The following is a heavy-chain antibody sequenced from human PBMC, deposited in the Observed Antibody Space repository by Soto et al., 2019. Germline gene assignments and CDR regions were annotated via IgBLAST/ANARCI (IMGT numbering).Heavy chain of an antibody. CDR1: GFTFSSYW. V-gene: IGHV3-7*01. D-gene: IGHD5-18*01. J-gene: IGHJ6*02. Sequence: GPSLRLSWAACGFTFSSYWMSWVRQPPGKGLEWVANIKQDGSEKYYADSVKGRFIISRDSSENTLYLQMNSLSVDDTAEYYCPRGYIYNRGLYGMDVWGQGTTVTVSS. CDR2: IKQDGSEK. CDR3: PRGYIYNRGLYGMDV.